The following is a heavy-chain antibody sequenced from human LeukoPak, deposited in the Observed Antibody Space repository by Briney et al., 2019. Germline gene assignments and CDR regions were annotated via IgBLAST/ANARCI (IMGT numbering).Heavy chain of an antibody. Sequence: PGGSLRLSCAASGFTVSSNYMSWVRQAPGKGLEWVSVIYSGGSTYYADSVKGRFTISRDNSKNTLYLQMNSLRAEDTAVYYCATNTYYYDSSGYSFGYWGQGTLVTVSS. CDR3: ATNTYYYDSSGYSFGY. V-gene: IGHV3-66*02. D-gene: IGHD3-22*01. CDR2: IYSGGST. CDR1: GFTVSSNY. J-gene: IGHJ4*02.